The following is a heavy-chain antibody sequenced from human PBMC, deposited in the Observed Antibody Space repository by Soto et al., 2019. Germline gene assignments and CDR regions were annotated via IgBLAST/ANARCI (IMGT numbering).Heavy chain of an antibody. D-gene: IGHD3-9*01. Sequence: GGSLRLSCAASGFTFSSYGMHWVRQAPGKGLEWVAVIWYDGSNKYYADSVKGRFTISRDNSKNTLYLQMNSLRAEDTAVYYCARGYDILTERLLTFDYWGQGTLVTVSS. CDR3: ARGYDILTERLLTFDY. CDR2: IWYDGSNK. V-gene: IGHV3-33*01. CDR1: GFTFSSYG. J-gene: IGHJ4*02.